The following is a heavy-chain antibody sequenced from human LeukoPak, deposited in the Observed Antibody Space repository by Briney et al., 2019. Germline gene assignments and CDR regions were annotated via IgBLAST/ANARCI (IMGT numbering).Heavy chain of an antibody. V-gene: IGHV4-59*01. Sequence: SETVSLTCTVSGASISSYYWSWIRQPPGKGLEWIGYFYYSGSTNYNPSLKSRVTISVDTSKNQFSLRLSSVTAADTAVYYCARHRYYYDSSGYYYQPWGQGTLVTVSS. D-gene: IGHD3-22*01. CDR2: FYYSGST. J-gene: IGHJ5*02. CDR3: ARHRYYYDSSGYYYQP. CDR1: GASISSYY.